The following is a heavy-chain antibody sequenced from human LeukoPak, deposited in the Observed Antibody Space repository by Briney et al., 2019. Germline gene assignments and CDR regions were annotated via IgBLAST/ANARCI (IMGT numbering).Heavy chain of an antibody. D-gene: IGHD6-13*01. J-gene: IGHJ6*03. V-gene: IGHV4-61*08. CDR3: ARELYSSSWYHYYYYMDV. CDR1: GGSISSGGYS. Sequence: SETLSLTCAVSGGSISSGGYSWRWIRQPPGTGLGWIGSIYYSGSTNYNPSLKSRVTISVATSKNQFSLKLSSVPAADTAVYYCARELYSSSWYHYYYYMDVWGKGTTVTVSS. CDR2: IYYSGST.